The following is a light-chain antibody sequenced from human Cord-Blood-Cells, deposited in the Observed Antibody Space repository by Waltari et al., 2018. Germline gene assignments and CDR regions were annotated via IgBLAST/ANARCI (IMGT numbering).Light chain of an antibody. CDR1: SSDVGGYNY. CDR2: DVS. Sequence: QSALTQPPSVSGSPGQSITISCTGTSSDVGGYNYVAWYQQHPGKAPKLMISDVSSRPSGVSNRVSGSKSGNTASLTISGLQAECEADYYCSSYTSSSTPWVFGGGTKLTVL. CDR3: SSYTSSSTPWV. V-gene: IGLV2-14*01. J-gene: IGLJ3*02.